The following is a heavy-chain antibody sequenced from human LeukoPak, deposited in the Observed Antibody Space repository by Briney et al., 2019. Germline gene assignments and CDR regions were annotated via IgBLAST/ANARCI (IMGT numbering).Heavy chain of an antibody. D-gene: IGHD2-2*01. Sequence: SETLSLTCAVYGGSFSGYYWSWIRQPPGKGLEWIGEINHSGSTNYNPSLKSRVTISVATSKNQFSLKLSSVTAADTAVYYCAARYCSSTCCHDYWGQGTLVTVSS. V-gene: IGHV4-34*01. J-gene: IGHJ4*02. CDR3: AARYCSSTCCHDY. CDR1: GGSFSGYY. CDR2: INHSGST.